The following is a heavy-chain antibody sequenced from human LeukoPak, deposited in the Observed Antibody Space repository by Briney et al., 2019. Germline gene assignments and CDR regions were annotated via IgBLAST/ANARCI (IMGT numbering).Heavy chain of an antibody. Sequence: PSETLSLTCAVYGGSFGGYYWNWIRQPPGKGLEWIGEINNSGSTNYNPSLKSRVTISRDTSKNQSSLKLSSVTAADTAVYYCARGRAFFDWGQGTLVTVSS. CDR3: ARGRAFFD. CDR1: GGSFGGYY. J-gene: IGHJ4*02. D-gene: IGHD3-3*02. CDR2: INNSGST. V-gene: IGHV4-34*01.